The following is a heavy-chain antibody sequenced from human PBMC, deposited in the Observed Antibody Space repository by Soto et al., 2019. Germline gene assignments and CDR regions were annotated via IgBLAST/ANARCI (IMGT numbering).Heavy chain of an antibody. V-gene: IGHV3-30-3*01. CDR3: ARDRGDTGMVYARSALVGYYGMDV. CDR1: GFTFSSYA. D-gene: IGHD5-18*01. CDR2: ISYDGSNK. Sequence: QVQLVESGGGVVQPGRSLRLSCAASGFTFSSYAMHWVRQAPGKGLAWVAVISYDGSNKYYADSVKGRFTISRDNSKNTLYLQMNSLRAEDTAVYYCARDRGDTGMVYARSALVGYYGMDVWGQGPTVTVSS. J-gene: IGHJ6*02.